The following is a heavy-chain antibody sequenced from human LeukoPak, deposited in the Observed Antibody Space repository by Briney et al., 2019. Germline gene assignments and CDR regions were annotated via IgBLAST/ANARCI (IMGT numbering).Heavy chain of an antibody. J-gene: IGHJ4*02. D-gene: IGHD6-13*01. CDR3: TRDWSAAGGFDY. CDR2: ISYEGGTNK. Sequence: GRSLRLSCEASGFTFINYALHWVRQAPGRGLEWVAIISYEGGTNKYYADSVKGRFTISRDNSKNTLYLQMNGLRGEDTAVYYCTRDWSAAGGFDYWGRGTLVAVSS. V-gene: IGHV3-30-3*01. CDR1: GFTFINYA.